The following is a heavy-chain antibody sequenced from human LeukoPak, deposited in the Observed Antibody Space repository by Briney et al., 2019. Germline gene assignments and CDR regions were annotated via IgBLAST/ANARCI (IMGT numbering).Heavy chain of an antibody. V-gene: IGHV1-69*05. D-gene: IGHD2-2*01. J-gene: IGHJ4*02. CDR3: ASGPGPDLVAVPADY. CDR1: GGTFSSYA. CDR2: IIPIFGTA. Sequence: SVKVSCKASGGTFSSYAINWVRQAPGQGLEWMGGIIPIFGTANYAQKFQGRVTITTDESTSTAYMELSSLRSEDTAVYYCASGPGPDLVAVPADYWGQGTLVTVSS.